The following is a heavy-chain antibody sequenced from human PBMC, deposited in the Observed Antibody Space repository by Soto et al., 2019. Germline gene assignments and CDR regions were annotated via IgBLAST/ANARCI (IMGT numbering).Heavy chain of an antibody. CDR1: GFTFSSYA. J-gene: IGHJ6*03. V-gene: IGHV3-23*01. D-gene: IGHD7-27*01. CDR3: AKDPENAGLGIMDV. CDR2: IGGSGGST. Sequence: GGSLRLSCAASGFTFSSYAMSWVRQAPGKGLEWVSAIGGSGGSTYYADSVKGRFTISRDNSKNTLYLQMNSLRAEDTAVYYCAKDPENAGLGIMDVWGKGTTVTVSS.